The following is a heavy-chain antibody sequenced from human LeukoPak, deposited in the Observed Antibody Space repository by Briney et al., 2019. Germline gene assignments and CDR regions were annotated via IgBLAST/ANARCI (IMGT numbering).Heavy chain of an antibody. D-gene: IGHD6-19*01. CDR1: GFTFSSYG. CDR2: ISYDGSNK. J-gene: IGHJ4*02. Sequence: GGSLRLSCAASGFTFSSYGMHWVRQAPGKGLEWVAVISYDGSNKYYADSVKGRFTISRDNSKNTLYLQMNSLRAEDTAVYYCAKENLKRVLGAVVPDWGQGTLVTVSS. V-gene: IGHV3-30*18. CDR3: AKENLKRVLGAVVPD.